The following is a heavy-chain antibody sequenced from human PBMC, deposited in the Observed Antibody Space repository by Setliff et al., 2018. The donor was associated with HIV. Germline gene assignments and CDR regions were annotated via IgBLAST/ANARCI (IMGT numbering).Heavy chain of an antibody. CDR2: INAGNGDT. Sequence: ASVKVSCKASGYTFTNYAMHWVRQVPGQRLEWMGWINAGNGDTKYSQKFQGRVTFTWDTSASTAYMELSSLRSEDTALYYCARDSGDDYSDYYYYGMDVWGQGTTVTV. CDR3: ARDSGDDYSDYYYYGMDV. D-gene: IGHD4-4*01. CDR1: GYTFTNYA. V-gene: IGHV1-3*01. J-gene: IGHJ6*02.